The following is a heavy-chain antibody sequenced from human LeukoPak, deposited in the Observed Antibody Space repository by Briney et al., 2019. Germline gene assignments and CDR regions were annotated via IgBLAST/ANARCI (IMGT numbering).Heavy chain of an antibody. CDR1: GGSISSYY. CDR2: IYYSGST. J-gene: IGHJ4*02. Sequence: SETLSLTCTVSGGSISSYYWSWIRQPPGKGLEWIGYIYYSGSTNYNPFLKSRVTISVDTSKNQFSLKLSSVTAADTAMYYCARGLGPEGFATFGTQIYYSHYWGQGTLVTVSS. V-gene: IGHV4-59*12. CDR3: ARGLGPEGFATFGTQIYYSHY. D-gene: IGHD2/OR15-2a*01.